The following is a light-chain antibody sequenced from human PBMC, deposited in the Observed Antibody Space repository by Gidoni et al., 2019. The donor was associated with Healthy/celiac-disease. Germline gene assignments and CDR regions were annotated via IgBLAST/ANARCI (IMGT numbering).Light chain of an antibody. CDR1: SSNIGINY. J-gene: IGLJ2*01. CDR2: RNN. CDR3: AAWDDSLSGYVV. Sequence: QSVLTQPPSASGTPGQRVTISCSGSSSNIGINYVYWYQQLPGTAPKLLIYRNNQRPSGVPDRCSGSKSGTSASLAISGLRSEDEADYYCAAWDDSLSGYVVFGGGTKLTVL. V-gene: IGLV1-47*01.